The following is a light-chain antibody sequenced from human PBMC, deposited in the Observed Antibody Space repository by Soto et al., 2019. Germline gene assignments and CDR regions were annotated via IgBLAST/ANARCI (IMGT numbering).Light chain of an antibody. CDR3: QQSYRTPHT. CDR1: ETISTF. V-gene: IGKV1-39*01. CDR2: AAS. J-gene: IGKJ2*01. Sequence: DIQMTQSPSSLSASVGDRVTMTCRASETISTFLNWYQHKPGKAPKLLIYAASRLQSGVPSRFSGSGSGTDFTLTISSLQPEDFATYYCQQSYRTPHTFGQGTKLETK.